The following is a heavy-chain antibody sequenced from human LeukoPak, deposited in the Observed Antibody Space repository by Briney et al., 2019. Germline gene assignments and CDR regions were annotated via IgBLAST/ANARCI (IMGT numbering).Heavy chain of an antibody. CDR3: ARGVGSSWPGWFDP. J-gene: IGHJ5*02. V-gene: IGHV3-48*03. Sequence: SVKGRFTISRDNANNSLYLQMNSLRAEDTTVYYCARGVGSSWPGWFDPWGQGTLVTVSS. D-gene: IGHD6-13*01.